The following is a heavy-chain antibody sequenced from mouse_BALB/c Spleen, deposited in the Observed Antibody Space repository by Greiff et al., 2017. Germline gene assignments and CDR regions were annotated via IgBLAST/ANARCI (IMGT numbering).Heavy chain of an antibody. Sequence: EVQVVESGGGLVQPGGSLKLSCAASGFTFSSYTMSWVRQTPEKRLEWVAYISNGGGSTYYPDTVKGRFTISRDNAKNTLYLQMSSLKSEDTAMYYCARHQWYFDVWGAGTTVTVSS. V-gene: IGHV5-12-2*01. J-gene: IGHJ1*01. CDR1: GFTFSSYT. CDR2: ISNGGGST. CDR3: ARHQWYFDV.